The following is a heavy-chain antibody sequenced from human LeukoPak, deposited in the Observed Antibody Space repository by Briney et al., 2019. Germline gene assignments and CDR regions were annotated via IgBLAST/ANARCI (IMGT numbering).Heavy chain of an antibody. CDR1: GFTLSSYA. Sequence: QPGGSLRLSCAASGFTLSSYAMSWVRQAPGKGLEWVSAISGSGGSTYYADSVKGRFTISRDNSKNTLYLQMNSLRAEDTAVYYCAKDGVWFGELFCDYWGQGTLVTVSS. CDR3: AKDGVWFGELFCDY. CDR2: ISGSGGST. J-gene: IGHJ4*02. D-gene: IGHD3-10*01. V-gene: IGHV3-23*01.